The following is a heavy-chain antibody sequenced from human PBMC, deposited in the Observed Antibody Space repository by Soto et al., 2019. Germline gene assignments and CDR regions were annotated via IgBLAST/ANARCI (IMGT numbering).Heavy chain of an antibody. CDR2: IYYSGST. Sequence: PSETLSLTCTVSGGSISSYYWSWIRQPPGKGLEWIGYIYYSGSTNYNPSLKSRVTISVDTSKNQFSLKLSSVTAADTAVYYCARVYCSGGSCYFRGWWFDPWGQGTLVTVSS. V-gene: IGHV4-59*01. J-gene: IGHJ5*02. CDR1: GGSISSYY. D-gene: IGHD2-15*01. CDR3: ARVYCSGGSCYFRGWWFDP.